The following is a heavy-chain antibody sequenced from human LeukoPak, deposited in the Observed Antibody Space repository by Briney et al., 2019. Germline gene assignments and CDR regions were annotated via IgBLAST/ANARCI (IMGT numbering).Heavy chain of an antibody. CDR1: GGSISSYY. CDR3: ARVDSSGYFFDY. V-gene: IGHV4-59*01. J-gene: IGHJ4*02. Sequence: SETLSLTCTVSGGSISSYYWSWIRQPPGKGLEWSGYIYYSGRTNYNPSLKSRVTISVDTSKNQFSLKLSSVTAADTAVYYCARVDSSGYFFDYWGQGTLVTVSS. D-gene: IGHD3-22*01. CDR2: IYYSGRT.